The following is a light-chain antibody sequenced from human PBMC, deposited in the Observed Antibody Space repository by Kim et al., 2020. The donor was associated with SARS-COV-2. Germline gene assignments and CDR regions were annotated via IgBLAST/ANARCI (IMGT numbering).Light chain of an antibody. CDR1: SSDVGGYDY. J-gene: IGLJ3*02. Sequence: QSALTQPASVSGSPGQSITISCAGTSSDVGGYDYVSWYQQHPGKAPKLMIYDVTKRPSGVSDRFSGSKSGNTASLTISGLQAADEADYYCSSFTSSSTWVFGGGT. CDR2: DVT. CDR3: SSFTSSSTWV. V-gene: IGLV2-14*01.